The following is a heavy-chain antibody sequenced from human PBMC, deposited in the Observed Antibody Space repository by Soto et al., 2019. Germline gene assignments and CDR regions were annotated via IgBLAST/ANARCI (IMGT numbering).Heavy chain of an antibody. CDR1: GGSISSYY. D-gene: IGHD5-12*01. V-gene: IGHV4-59*01. J-gene: IGHJ5*02. CDR3: ARDSRYIGYDSAVQRGWFDP. Sequence: ETLCITCTVSGGSISSYYWSCIRQPPGKGLEWIGYIYYSGSTNYNPSLKSRVTISVDTSKNQFSLKLSPVTAADTAVYYCARDSRYIGYDSAVQRGWFDPSSRRTLVTVSS. CDR2: IYYSGST.